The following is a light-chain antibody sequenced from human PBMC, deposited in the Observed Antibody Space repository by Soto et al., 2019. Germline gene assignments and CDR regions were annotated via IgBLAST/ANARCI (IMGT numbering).Light chain of an antibody. CDR3: CSYAGSYTFYV. CDR2: DGI. Sequence: QSALTQPRSVSGSPGQSVTISCTGTSSDVGDYNYVSWYQQHPGRAPKLIIYDGIKRPSGVPDRFSGSKSGDTASLTISGLQAEDDADYYCCSYAGSYTFYVFGAGTKVTVL. J-gene: IGLJ1*01. V-gene: IGLV2-11*01. CDR1: SSDVGDYNY.